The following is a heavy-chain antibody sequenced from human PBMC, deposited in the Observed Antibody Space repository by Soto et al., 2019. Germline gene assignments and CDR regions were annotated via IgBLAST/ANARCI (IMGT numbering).Heavy chain of an antibody. CDR3: ARARVVIIRFDY. CDR1: GGSISSGGYY. CDR2: IYYSGST. J-gene: IGHJ4*02. D-gene: IGHD3-3*01. V-gene: IGHV4-31*03. Sequence: SETLSLTCTVSGGSISSGGYYWSWIRQHPGKGLEWIGYIYYSGSTYYNPSLKSRVTISVDTSKNQFSLKLSSVTAADTAVYYCARARVVIIRFDYWGQGTLVTVSS.